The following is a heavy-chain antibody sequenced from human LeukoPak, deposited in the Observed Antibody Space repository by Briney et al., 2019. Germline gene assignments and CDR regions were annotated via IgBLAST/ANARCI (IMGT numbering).Heavy chain of an antibody. Sequence: SVKVSCKASGGTFSSYAISWVRQAPGQGLEWMGRIIPIFGTANYAQKFQGRVTITTDESTSTAYMELSSLRSEDTAVYYCASVQYQLLSNYYYYYMGVWGKGTTVTVSS. D-gene: IGHD2-2*01. CDR1: GGTFSSYA. CDR3: ASVQYQLLSNYYYYYMGV. CDR2: IIPIFGTA. V-gene: IGHV1-69*05. J-gene: IGHJ6*03.